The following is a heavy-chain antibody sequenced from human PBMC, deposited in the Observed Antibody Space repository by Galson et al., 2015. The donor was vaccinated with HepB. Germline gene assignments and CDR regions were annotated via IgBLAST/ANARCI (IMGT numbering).Heavy chain of an antibody. D-gene: IGHD3-10*01. V-gene: IGHV6-1*01. CDR1: GDSVSSNSAA. CDR2: THYRSKWYN. J-gene: IGHJ4*02. Sequence: CAISGDSVSSNSAAWNWIRQSPSRGLEWLGRTHYRSKWYNDYAVSVKSRITINPDTSKNQFSLQLNSVTPEDTAVYYCARDNPRNSYYPFDFDYWGQGTLVTVSS. CDR3: ARDNPRNSYYPFDFDY.